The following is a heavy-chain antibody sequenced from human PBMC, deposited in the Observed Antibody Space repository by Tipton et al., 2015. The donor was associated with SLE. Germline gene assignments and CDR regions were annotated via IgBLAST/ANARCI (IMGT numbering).Heavy chain of an antibody. CDR1: GVSINSSY. D-gene: IGHD1-26*01. V-gene: IGHV4-59*12. J-gene: IGHJ4*02. CDR3: ARGVLGGSYPY. CDR2: IHYRGNT. Sequence: TLSLTCTVSGVSINSSYWSWLRQSPGKGLEWIAYIHYRGNTNYNPSLKSRVTISVDTSKNQFSLKVRSVTAADTAVYYCARGVLGGSYPYWGQGTLVTVSS.